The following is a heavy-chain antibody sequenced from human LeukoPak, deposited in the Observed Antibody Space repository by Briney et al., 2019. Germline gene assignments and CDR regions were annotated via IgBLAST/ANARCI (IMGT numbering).Heavy chain of an antibody. CDR1: GFTFNNYA. D-gene: IGHD3-9*01. V-gene: IGHV3-23*01. CDR3: AKWGDYDVLTGYYVSDY. J-gene: IGHJ4*02. Sequence: GASLRLSCAASGFTFNNYAMSWVRQAPGKGLEWVSATTGSGGNTYYADSVKGRFTISRDNSKNTLYLQMNSLRAEDTAVYYCAKWGDYDVLTGYYVSDYWGQGTLVTVSS. CDR2: TTGSGGNT.